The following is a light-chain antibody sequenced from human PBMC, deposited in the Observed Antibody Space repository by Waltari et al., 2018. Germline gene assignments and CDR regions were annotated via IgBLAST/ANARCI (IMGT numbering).Light chain of an antibody. Sequence: QSALPQPASVSGSPGQSITISCTGTTTDSWTYNLVSCYQQHPGKPPKLIIFEGTKRPSGVSNRFFASKSGNTASLTISGLQADDEADYHCCSYVSNTYVFGTGTKVTVL. CDR1: TTDSWTYNL. J-gene: IGLJ1*01. V-gene: IGLV2-23*01. CDR2: EGT. CDR3: CSYVSNTYV.